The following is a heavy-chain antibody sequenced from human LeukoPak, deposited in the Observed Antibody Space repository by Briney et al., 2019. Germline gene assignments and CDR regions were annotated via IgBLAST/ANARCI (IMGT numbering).Heavy chain of an antibody. J-gene: IGHJ6*04. CDR1: GSIFTSYW. CDR3: AILVVPAAWTNYYYYYGMDV. D-gene: IGHD2-2*01. V-gene: IGHV5-10-1*01. CDR2: IDPSDSYT. Sequence: GASLQISCDGSGSIFTSYWISWGRPLPGKGLEWMGRIDPSDSYTNYSPSFQGHVTISAGKSISTAYLQWSSLKASDTAMYYCAILVVPAAWTNYYYYYGMDVWGKGTTVTVSS.